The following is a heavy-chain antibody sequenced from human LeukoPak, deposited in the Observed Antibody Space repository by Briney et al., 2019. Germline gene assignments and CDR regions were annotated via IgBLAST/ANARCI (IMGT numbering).Heavy chain of an antibody. D-gene: IGHD6-13*01. J-gene: IGHJ4*02. Sequence: GGSLRLSCAASGFTFSSYGMHWVRQAPGKGLEWVAFIRYDGSNKYYADSVKGRFTISRDNSKNTLYLQMNGLRAEDTAVYYCAKDLAGTGFDYWGQGTLVTVSS. CDR1: GFTFSSYG. CDR3: AKDLAGTGFDY. V-gene: IGHV3-30*02. CDR2: IRYDGSNK.